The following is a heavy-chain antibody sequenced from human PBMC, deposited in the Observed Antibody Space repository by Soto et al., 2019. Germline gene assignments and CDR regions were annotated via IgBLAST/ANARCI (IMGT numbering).Heavy chain of an antibody. Sequence: SETLSLTCAVYGGSFSGYYWWWFRQPPGKGLEWIGEINHSGSTNYNPSLKSRVTISVDTSKNQFSLKLSSVTAADTAVYYCASTSHRPYYYYGMDVWGQGTTVTVSS. CDR3: ASTSHRPYYYYGMDV. CDR2: INHSGST. D-gene: IGHD2-2*01. V-gene: IGHV4-34*01. CDR1: GGSFSGYY. J-gene: IGHJ6*02.